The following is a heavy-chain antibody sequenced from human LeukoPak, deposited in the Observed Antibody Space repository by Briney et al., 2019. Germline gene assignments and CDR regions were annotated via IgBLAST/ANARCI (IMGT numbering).Heavy chain of an antibody. V-gene: IGHV1-18*01. D-gene: IGHD1-26*01. CDR1: GYTFTSYG. CDR3: AREKGRVGATNFDY. Sequence: ASVKVSCEASGYTFTSYGISWVRQAPGQGLEWMGWISAYNGNTNYAQKLQGRVTMTTDTSTSTAYMELRSLRSDDTAVYYCAREKGRVGATNFDYWGQGTLVTVSS. CDR2: ISAYNGNT. J-gene: IGHJ4*02.